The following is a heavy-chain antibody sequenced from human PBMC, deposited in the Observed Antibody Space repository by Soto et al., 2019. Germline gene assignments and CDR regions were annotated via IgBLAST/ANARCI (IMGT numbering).Heavy chain of an antibody. CDR1: GFTFSNFA. CDR2: IGIAATT. D-gene: IGHD2-2*01. Sequence: GGSLRLSCAASGFTFSNFAMNWVRQAPGKGLEWVSGIGIAATTYYADSVKGRFIISRDNSKNTLSLQMNSLRADDTAVYYCAKGRPGNCRTANCYGTDFWGQGTLVTVSS. CDR3: AKGRPGNCRTANCYGTDF. V-gene: IGHV3-23*01. J-gene: IGHJ4*02.